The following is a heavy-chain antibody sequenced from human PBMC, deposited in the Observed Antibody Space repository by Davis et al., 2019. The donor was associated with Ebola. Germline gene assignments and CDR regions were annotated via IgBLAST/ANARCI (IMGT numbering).Heavy chain of an antibody. V-gene: IGHV3-72*01. CDR3: ARGSVGTAFCAFDI. J-gene: IGHJ3*02. CDR1: GFTFSDYY. CDR2: IRNKASSYST. Sequence: GESLKISCAASGFTFSDYYMDWVRQAPGMGLEWVGRIRNKASSYSTEYAASVKGRFTISRDDSKSSLYLQMNSLKTEDTAVYYCARGSVGTAFCAFDIWGQGTMVTVSS. D-gene: IGHD5-18*01.